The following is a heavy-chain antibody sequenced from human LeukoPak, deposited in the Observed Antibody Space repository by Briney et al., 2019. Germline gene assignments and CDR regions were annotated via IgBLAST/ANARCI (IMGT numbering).Heavy chain of an antibody. V-gene: IGHV4-31*03. CDR3: ARDEGRAAEYYFDY. D-gene: IGHD6-13*01. Sequence: PSETLSLTCTVSGGSISSGGYYWSWIRQHPGKGLEWIGYIYYSGSTYYNPSLKSRVTMSVDTSKNQFSLKLSSVTAADTAVYYCARDEGRAAEYYFDYWAREPWSPSPQ. CDR1: GGSISSGGYY. J-gene: IGHJ4*02. CDR2: IYYSGST.